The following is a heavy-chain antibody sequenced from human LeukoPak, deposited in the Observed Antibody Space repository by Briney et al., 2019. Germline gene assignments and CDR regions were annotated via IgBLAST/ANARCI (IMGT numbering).Heavy chain of an antibody. CDR2: ISSSSSYI. V-gene: IGHV3-21*01. Sequence: GGSLRLSCAGSGFTFNTYNMNWVRQAPGKGLEWVSSISSSSSYIYYADSVKGRFTISRDDAKNLLYLDMNSLRAEDTAVYYCARGHTAVTRHFDFWGQGTLVTVSS. CDR3: ARGHTAVTRHFDF. D-gene: IGHD4-17*01. CDR1: GFTFNTYN. J-gene: IGHJ4*02.